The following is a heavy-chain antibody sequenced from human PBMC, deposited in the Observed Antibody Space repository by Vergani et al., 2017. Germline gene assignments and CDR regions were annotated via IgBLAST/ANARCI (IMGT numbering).Heavy chain of an antibody. Sequence: EEQLVETGGGLIQPGGSLRLSCAASGFTVSSNYMSWVRQAPGKGLDWVSVIYSGYSGGNTYYADSVKGRFPISRDNSKNTLFLHMNTLIAEVTAIYYCARANRDSSSCCWFDPWGQGTLVTVSS. CDR3: ARANRDSSSCCWFDP. J-gene: IGHJ5*02. V-gene: IGHV3-53*02. CDR2: IYSGYSGGNT. CDR1: GFTVSSNY. D-gene: IGHD6-13*01.